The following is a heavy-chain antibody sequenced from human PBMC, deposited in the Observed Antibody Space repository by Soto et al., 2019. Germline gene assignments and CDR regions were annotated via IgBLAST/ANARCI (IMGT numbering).Heavy chain of an antibody. D-gene: IGHD6-13*01. CDR2: IRGSGVST. V-gene: IGHV3-23*01. J-gene: IGHJ5*01. CDR1: GFTFSSYA. CDR3: AKDRERIATRSIDS. Sequence: EVKLLESGGGLVQPGGSLRLSCAASGFTFSSYARSWVRQAPGKVLEWVSGIRGSGVSTYYADSGKGRFTISRDNSKSTLYLQMNSLRAEDTAVYYCAKDRERIATRSIDSWGQGTLVTVSS.